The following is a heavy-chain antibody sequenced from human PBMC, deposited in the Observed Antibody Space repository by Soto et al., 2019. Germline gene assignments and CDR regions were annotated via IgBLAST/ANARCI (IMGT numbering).Heavy chain of an antibody. J-gene: IGHJ6*02. Sequence: GVSLRLSCSASGFTFSSYSMHWVRQAPGKGLEWVAVLSFDGSNQYYADSVKGRFTISRDNSKNTLYLQMNSLRAEDTALYFCARVFNLSGSQVPYHNMDVWGQGTTVTVS. V-gene: IGHV3-30*04. D-gene: IGHD1-26*01. CDR1: GFTFSSYS. CDR3: ARVFNLSGSQVPYHNMDV. CDR2: LSFDGSNQ.